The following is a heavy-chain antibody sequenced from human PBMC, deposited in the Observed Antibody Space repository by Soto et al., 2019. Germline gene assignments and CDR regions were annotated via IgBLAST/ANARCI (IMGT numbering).Heavy chain of an antibody. J-gene: IGHJ3*02. CDR3: ARDFLSLVVVAAKDAFDI. CDR1: GYTFTSYG. V-gene: IGHV1-18*01. Sequence: APVKVSCKASGYTFTSYGISWVRQAPGQGLEWMGWISAYNGNTNYAQKLQGRVTMTTDTSTSTAYMELRSLRSDDTAVYYCARDFLSLVVVAAKDAFDIWGQGTMVTVSS. CDR2: ISAYNGNT. D-gene: IGHD2-15*01.